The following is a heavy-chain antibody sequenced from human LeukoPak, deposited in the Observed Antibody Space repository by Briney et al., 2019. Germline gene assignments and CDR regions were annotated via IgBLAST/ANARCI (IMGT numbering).Heavy chain of an antibody. CDR1: GGSISDYY. Sequence: PSETLSLTCTVSGGSISDYYWTWIRQPPGKGLEWIGYIHYSGSTNHNPSLKSRVTISVDTSKNQISLNLSSVTTADTAVYYCARELRGYSGYDYGFYFDYWGQGTLVTVSS. V-gene: IGHV4-59*01. CDR3: ARELRGYSGYDYGFYFDY. J-gene: IGHJ4*02. CDR2: IHYSGST. D-gene: IGHD5-12*01.